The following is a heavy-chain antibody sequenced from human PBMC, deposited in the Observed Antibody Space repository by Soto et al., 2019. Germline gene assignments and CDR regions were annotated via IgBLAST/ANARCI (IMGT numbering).Heavy chain of an antibody. J-gene: IGHJ5*02. CDR1: EGKIDNIRGY. D-gene: IGHD6-13*01. CDR2: IFYTGST. V-gene: IGHV4-39*01. CDR3: ARPKKIGAAVGKGWCDP. Sequence: SETLCLSWTVAEGKIDNIRGYWVWIRQPPGKGLEWIGSIFYTGSTYYSPSLKGRLIISVDPSKNQFSLKLTSVTAADTAMYYCARPKKIGAAVGKGWCDPWGQGTLVTVS.